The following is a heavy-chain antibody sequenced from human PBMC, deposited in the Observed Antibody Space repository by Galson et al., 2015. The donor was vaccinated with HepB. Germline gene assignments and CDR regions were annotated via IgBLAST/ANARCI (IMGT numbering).Heavy chain of an antibody. CDR3: TTSSN. D-gene: IGHD2-2*01. V-gene: IGHV3-30-3*01. CDR2: ISYDGSNK. Sequence: SLRLSCAASGFTFSSYAMHWVRQAPGKGLEWVAVISYDGSNKYYADSVKGRFTISRDNSKNTLYLQMNSLRAEDTAVYYCTTSSNWGQGTLVTVSS. CDR1: GFTFSSYA. J-gene: IGHJ4*02.